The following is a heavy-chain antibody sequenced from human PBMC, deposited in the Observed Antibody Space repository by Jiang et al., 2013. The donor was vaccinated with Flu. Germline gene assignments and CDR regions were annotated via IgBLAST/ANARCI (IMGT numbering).Heavy chain of an antibody. CDR3: ARGILRSPLDY. CDR1: GYAFRNYA. CDR2: INAGNGDT. D-gene: IGHD3-9*01. V-gene: IGHV1-3*01. J-gene: IGHJ4*02. Sequence: SVKVSCEASGYAFRNYAMHWVRQAPGQRLEWMGWINAGNGDTEYSQKFQGRVTIARDTSASTAYLELSSLESEDTAVYYCARGILRSPLDYWGQGTLVTVSS.